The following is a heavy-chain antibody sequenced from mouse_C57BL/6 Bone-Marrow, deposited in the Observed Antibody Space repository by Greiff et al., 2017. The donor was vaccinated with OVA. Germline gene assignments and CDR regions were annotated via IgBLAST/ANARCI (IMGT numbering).Heavy chain of an antibody. V-gene: IGHV1-53*01. CDR2: IYPSNGGT. D-gene: IGHD2-4*01. Sequence: VQLQQPGPELVKPGASVKLSCKASGYTFTSYWMHWVKQRPGQGLEWIGNIYPSNGGTNYNGKFKNKATLTVDKSSSTAYMQLSSLTSEDSAVYCCARGVYEYERVDYWGQGTTLTVSS. CDR1: GYTFTSYW. J-gene: IGHJ2*01. CDR3: ARGVYEYERVDY.